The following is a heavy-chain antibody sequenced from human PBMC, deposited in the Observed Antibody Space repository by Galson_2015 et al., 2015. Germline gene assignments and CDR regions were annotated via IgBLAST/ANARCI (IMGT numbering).Heavy chain of an antibody. D-gene: IGHD6-19*01. V-gene: IGHV3-21*01. CDR3: ARDLGVAVAGTGFGY. CDR2: ISGSSSYI. J-gene: IGHJ4*02. CDR1: GFTFSDYT. Sequence: SLRLSCAGSGFTFSDYTINWVRQAPGRGLEWVSSISGSSSYIFYADSVKGRFTNSRNNAKNSLYLQMDSLRAEDTAVYYCARDLGVAVAGTGFGYWGQGTLVTVSS.